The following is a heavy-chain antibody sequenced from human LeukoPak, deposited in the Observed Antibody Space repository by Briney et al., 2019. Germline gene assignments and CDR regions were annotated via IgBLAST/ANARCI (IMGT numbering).Heavy chain of an antibody. D-gene: IGHD5-12*01. V-gene: IGHV1-69*05. CDR1: GGTFSSYA. CDR3: ASLSAPHFWGGYRTGWAHQLNYYYYMDV. CDR2: IIPIFGTA. Sequence: SVKVSCKASGGTFSSYAISWVRQAPGQGLEWMGGIIPIFGTANYAQKFQGRVTITTDESTSTAYMELSSLRSEDTAVYYCASLSAPHFWGGYRTGWAHQLNYYYYMDVWGKGTTVTVSS. J-gene: IGHJ6*03.